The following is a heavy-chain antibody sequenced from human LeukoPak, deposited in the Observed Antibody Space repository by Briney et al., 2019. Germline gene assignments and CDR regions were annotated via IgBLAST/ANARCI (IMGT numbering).Heavy chain of an antibody. D-gene: IGHD6-13*01. J-gene: IGHJ6*03. CDR3: VRDPVSGSLNFYMDV. V-gene: IGHV1-2*02. CDR1: GYTFNGCY. CDR2: INPNTGGT. Sequence: ASVKVSCKAYGYTFNGCYIHWVRQAPGQGLEWMAWINPNTGGTQYAQNLQDRVTVTRDTSISTAYLELSRLTADDTAVYYCVRDPVSGSLNFYMDVWGNGTTVIVSS.